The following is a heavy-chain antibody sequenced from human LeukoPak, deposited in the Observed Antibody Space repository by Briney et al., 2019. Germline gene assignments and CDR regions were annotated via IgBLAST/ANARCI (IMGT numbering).Heavy chain of an antibody. V-gene: IGHV4-39*07. J-gene: IGHJ5*02. CDR2: IYYSGST. D-gene: IGHD2-8*01. Sequence: SETLSLTCTVSGGSISSTSYYWGWIRQPPGKGLEWIGNIYYSGSTYYNPSLKSRVTISVDTSKNQFSLKLSSVTAADTAVYYCARGIIKFEYVMYNWFDPWGQGTLVTVSS. CDR3: ARGIIKFEYVMYNWFDP. CDR1: GGSISSTSYY.